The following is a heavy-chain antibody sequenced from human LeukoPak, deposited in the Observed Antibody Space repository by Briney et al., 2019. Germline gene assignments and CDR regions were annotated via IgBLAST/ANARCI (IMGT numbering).Heavy chain of an antibody. CDR1: GYTFTSYA. J-gene: IGHJ4*02. D-gene: IGHD3-10*01. CDR3: ARAPPDYGSGNLLDY. V-gene: IGHV1-18*01. Sequence: GASVKVSCKASGYTFTSYAISWVRQAPGQGRQAPGQGLEWMGWISSYNGNTNYAQKLQGRVTMTTDTSTSTAYMELRYLRPDDTAVYYCARAPPDYGSGNLLDYWGQGTLVTVSS. CDR2: ISSYNGNT.